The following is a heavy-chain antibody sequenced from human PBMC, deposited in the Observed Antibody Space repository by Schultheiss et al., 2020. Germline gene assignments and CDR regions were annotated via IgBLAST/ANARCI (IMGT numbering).Heavy chain of an antibody. CDR2: ISGYNGNT. D-gene: IGHD3-10*01. Sequence: ASVKVSCKASGYTFTSYYMHWVRQAPGQGLEWMGWISGYNGNTNYAPEVQGRVTMTTDTSTSTAYMELRSLRSDDTAVYYCARVRTYYYGSGRISPSDYWGQGTLVTVSS. J-gene: IGHJ4*02. CDR1: GYTFTSYY. V-gene: IGHV1-18*04. CDR3: ARVRTYYYGSGRISPSDY.